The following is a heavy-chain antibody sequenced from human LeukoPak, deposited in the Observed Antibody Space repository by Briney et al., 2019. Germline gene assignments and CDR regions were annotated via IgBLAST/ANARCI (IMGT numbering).Heavy chain of an antibody. V-gene: IGHV1-2*02. CDR1: GYTFTAYY. Sequence: ASVKVSCKTSGYTFTAYYIHWVRQAPGQGLEWMGWINPNSGDTNYAQKFQDRVTMTRDTSISTAYMELSSLRSDDTAVYYCARENQAFYYDSTGYSRVYYFDYWGQGTLVTVSS. CDR2: INPNSGDT. J-gene: IGHJ4*02. CDR3: ARENQAFYYDSTGYSRVYYFDY. D-gene: IGHD3-22*01.